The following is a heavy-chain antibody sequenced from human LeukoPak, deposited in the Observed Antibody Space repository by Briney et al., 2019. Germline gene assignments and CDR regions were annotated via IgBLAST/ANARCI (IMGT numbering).Heavy chain of an antibody. V-gene: IGHV4-59*01. J-gene: IGHJ6*02. CDR1: GGSISSYY. CDR2: IYYSGST. Sequence: SGTLSLTCTVSGGSISSYYWSWIRQPPGKGLEWIGYIYYSGSTNYNPSLKSRVTVSIDTSKNQFSLKLSSVTAADTAVYYCARDSRYRDGMDVWGQGTTVTVSS. CDR3: ARDSRYRDGMDV. D-gene: IGHD5-12*01.